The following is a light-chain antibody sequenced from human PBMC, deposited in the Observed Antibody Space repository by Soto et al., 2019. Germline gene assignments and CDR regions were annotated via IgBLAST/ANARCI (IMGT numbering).Light chain of an antibody. CDR1: QSVSSN. CDR2: GTS. V-gene: IGKV3-15*01. J-gene: IGKJ1*01. CDR3: QQYNDRPGT. Sequence: EIVLTQSPATLSVSPGERATLSCRASQSVSSNLAWFQQNPGQAPRLLIYGTSTRATGIPVRFSGSGSGTEFTLTISSLQSEDFAVDDCQQYNDRPGTCGQGTKVEIK.